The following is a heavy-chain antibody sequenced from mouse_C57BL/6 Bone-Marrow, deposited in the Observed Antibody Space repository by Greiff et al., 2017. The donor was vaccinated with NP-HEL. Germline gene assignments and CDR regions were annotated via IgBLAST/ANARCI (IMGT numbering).Heavy chain of an antibody. Sequence: QVQLKQSGPGLVQPSQSLSITCTVSGFSLTSYGVHWVRQSPGKGLEWLGVIWRGGSTDYNAAFMSRLSITKDNSKSQVFFKMNSLQADDTAIYYCAARSYYGSSYVRLYYAMDYWGQGTSVTVSS. V-gene: IGHV2-5*01. J-gene: IGHJ4*01. CDR2: IWRGGST. CDR3: AARSYYGSSYVRLYYAMDY. D-gene: IGHD1-1*01. CDR1: GFSLTSYG.